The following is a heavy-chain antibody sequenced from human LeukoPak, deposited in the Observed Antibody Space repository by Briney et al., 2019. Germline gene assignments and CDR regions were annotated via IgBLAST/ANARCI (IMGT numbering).Heavy chain of an antibody. D-gene: IGHD3-22*01. CDR2: ILNDGSNS. Sequence: GSLSLSCAASALTFNSCGMHWVRPAPGKGLEWVAFILNDGSNSYYADSVKGRFTISRDNSKNTLYLQMNSLRPEDTAVYYCAKDRSYYDSGGFRNFDYWGQGTLVTVSS. V-gene: IGHV3-30*02. CDR3: AKDRSYYDSGGFRNFDY. CDR1: ALTFNSCG. J-gene: IGHJ4*02.